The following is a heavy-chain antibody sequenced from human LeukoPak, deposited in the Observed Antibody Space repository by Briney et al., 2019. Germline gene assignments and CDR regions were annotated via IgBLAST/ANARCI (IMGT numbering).Heavy chain of an antibody. Sequence: QPGGSLRLSCTASGFTFGDYSMNWVRQAPGKGLEWVGFIRSKAYGGTTEYAASVKGRFTISRDDSKSIAYLQMNSLKTEDTAVYYCTRGRRATHDYWGQGTLVTVSS. CDR3: TRGRRATHDY. CDR2: IRSKAYGGTT. J-gene: IGHJ4*02. D-gene: IGHD1-26*01. CDR1: GFTFGDYS. V-gene: IGHV3-49*04.